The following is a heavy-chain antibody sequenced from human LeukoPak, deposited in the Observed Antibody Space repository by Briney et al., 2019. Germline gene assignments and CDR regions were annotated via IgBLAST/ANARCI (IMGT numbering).Heavy chain of an antibody. D-gene: IGHD4-17*01. CDR1: GFSFSTYN. V-gene: IGHV3-21*01. CDR2: ITSGSSYI. J-gene: IGHJ6*03. Sequence: GGSLRLSCAASGFSFSTYNMNWVHQAPGQRLEWVSSITSGSSYIYYADSVKGRFTISRDNAKSSLYLQMNSLRAEDTAVFYCARERTVNNYYYYYMDVWGRGTTVTVSS. CDR3: ARERTVNNYYYYYMDV.